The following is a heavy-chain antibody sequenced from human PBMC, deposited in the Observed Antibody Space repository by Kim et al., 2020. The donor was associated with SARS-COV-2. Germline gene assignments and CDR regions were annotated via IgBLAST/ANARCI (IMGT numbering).Heavy chain of an antibody. J-gene: IGHJ6*02. V-gene: IGHV3-30*18. CDR3: AKTRVVRGRANYYYYYGMDV. CDR1: GFTFSSYG. Sequence: GGSLRLSCAASGFTFSSYGMNWVRQAPGKGLEWVAVISYDGSNQYYADSVKGRFTISRDNSKNSLYLHMNSLRAEDTTVYYCAKTRVVRGRANYYYYYGMDVWSQGTTDTVSS. D-gene: IGHD3-10*01. CDR2: ISYDGSNQ.